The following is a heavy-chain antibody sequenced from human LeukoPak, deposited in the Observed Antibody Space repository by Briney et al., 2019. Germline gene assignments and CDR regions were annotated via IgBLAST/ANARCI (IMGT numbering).Heavy chain of an antibody. D-gene: IGHD3-10*01. Sequence: PGGSLRLSCAASGFTFSSYEMNWVRQAPGKGLEWVSYISSSGSTIYYADSVKGRFTISRDNAKNSLYLQMNSLRAEDTAVYYCAREGVSITMVRGVPYYYYGMDVWGQGTTVTVSS. J-gene: IGHJ6*02. CDR3: AREGVSITMVRGVPYYYYGMDV. CDR1: GFTFSSYE. CDR2: ISSSGSTI. V-gene: IGHV3-48*03.